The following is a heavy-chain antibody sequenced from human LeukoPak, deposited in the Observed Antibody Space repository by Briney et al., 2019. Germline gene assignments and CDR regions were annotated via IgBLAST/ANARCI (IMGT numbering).Heavy chain of an antibody. CDR1: GFTFNSYA. V-gene: IGHV3-23*01. CDR3: AREEFVAGTGAFDI. D-gene: IGHD6-19*01. CDR2: ISGGGGNT. J-gene: IGHJ3*02. Sequence: GGSLRLSCAASGFTFNSYAMNWVRQAPGKGLEWVSVISGGGGNTYYPDSVKGRFTISRDNSKNTVYLQMNSLRAEDTAVYYCAREEFVAGTGAFDIWGQGTMVTVSS.